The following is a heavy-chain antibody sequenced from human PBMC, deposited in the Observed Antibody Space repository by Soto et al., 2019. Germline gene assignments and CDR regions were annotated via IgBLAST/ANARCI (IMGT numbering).Heavy chain of an antibody. Sequence: SETLSLTCAVSGYFIGSGYYWGWIRQPPGKGLEWIGNIYHSGSTYYNPSLKSRVTISVDTSKNQFYLKLTSVTAADTAVYFCVGVVVTAYWGQGTLVTVSS. CDR2: IYHSGST. V-gene: IGHV4-38-2*01. CDR1: GYFIGSGYY. D-gene: IGHD2-21*02. CDR3: VGVVVTAY. J-gene: IGHJ4*02.